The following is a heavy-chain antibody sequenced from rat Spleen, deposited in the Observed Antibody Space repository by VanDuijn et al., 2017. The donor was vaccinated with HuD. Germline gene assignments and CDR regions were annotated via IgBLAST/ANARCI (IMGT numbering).Heavy chain of an antibody. D-gene: IGHD1-12*02. Sequence: QVQLKESGPGLVQPSQTLSLTCTVSGFSLTGNNVHWVRQTPGKGLEWMGVMWSGGNTDYNSALKSRLSISRDTSKSQVFLKVNSLKTEDTGIYYCTRNYAYYYDGSYHGGFDYWGQGVMVTVSS. CDR2: MWSGGNT. CDR3: TRNYAYYYDGSYHGGFDY. CDR1: GFSLTGNN. J-gene: IGHJ2*01. V-gene: IGHV2S13*01.